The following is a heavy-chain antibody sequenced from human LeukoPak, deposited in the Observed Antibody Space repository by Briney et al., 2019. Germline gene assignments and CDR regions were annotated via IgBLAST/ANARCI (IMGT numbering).Heavy chain of an antibody. J-gene: IGHJ3*02. CDR3: AKSRYCSSTSCPRGAFDI. CDR2: ISWNSGSI. CDR1: GFTFDDYA. Sequence: QPGGSLRLCCAASGFTFDDYAMHWVRQAPGKGLEWVSGISWNSGSIGYADSVKGRFTISRDNAKNSLYLQMNSLRPEETALYYCAKSRYCSSTSCPRGAFDIWGQGTMVTVSS. D-gene: IGHD2-2*01. V-gene: IGHV3-9*01.